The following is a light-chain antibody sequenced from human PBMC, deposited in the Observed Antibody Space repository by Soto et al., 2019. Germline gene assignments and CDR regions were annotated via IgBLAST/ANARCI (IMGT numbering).Light chain of an antibody. CDR1: SSNIGAGYD. CDR3: QSYENSLTGSVV. CDR2: GNS. Sequence: QSVLTQPPSVSGAPGQRVTISCTGSSSNIGAGYDVHWYQQLPGTAPKLLIYGNSHRPSGVPDRFSGSKSGTSASLAITGLKAEDEADYYCQSYENSLTGSVVFGGGTKLTVL. V-gene: IGLV1-40*01. J-gene: IGLJ2*01.